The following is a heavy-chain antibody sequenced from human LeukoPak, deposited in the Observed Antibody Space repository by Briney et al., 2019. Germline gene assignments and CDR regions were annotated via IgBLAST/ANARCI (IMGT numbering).Heavy chain of an antibody. Sequence: GGSLRLSCVVSGFTFSTSWMNWVRQAPGKGLEYVSGISRNGGSTYYADSVKGRFTISRDNSKNTLYLQMSSLRAEDTAVYYCVKESGFMVAPNSAFDIWGQGTMVTVSS. V-gene: IGHV3-64D*06. CDR3: VKESGFMVAPNSAFDI. CDR1: GFTFSTSW. CDR2: ISRNGGST. J-gene: IGHJ3*02. D-gene: IGHD4/OR15-4a*01.